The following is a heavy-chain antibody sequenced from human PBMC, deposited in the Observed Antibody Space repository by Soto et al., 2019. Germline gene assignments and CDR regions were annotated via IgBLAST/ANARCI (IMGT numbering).Heavy chain of an antibody. D-gene: IGHD3-10*01. CDR2: IKSKTDGGTT. V-gene: IGHV3-15*07. Sequence: WIRQPPGKGLEWVGRIKSKTDGGTTDYAAPVKGRFTISRDDSKNTLYLQMNSLKTEDTAVYYCTTGGSLWFVDLLMVEIHSSYTIYVCG. CDR3: TTGGSLWFVDLLMVEIHSSYTIYV. J-gene: IGHJ6*01.